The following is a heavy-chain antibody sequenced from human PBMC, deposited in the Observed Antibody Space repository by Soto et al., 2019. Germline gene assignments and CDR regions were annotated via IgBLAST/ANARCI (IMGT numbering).Heavy chain of an antibody. D-gene: IGHD3-10*01. V-gene: IGHV3-48*03. CDR2: ISSSGSTI. J-gene: IGHJ6*04. CDR1: GFTFSSYE. Sequence: PGGSLRLSCAASGFTFSSYEMNWVRQAPGKGLEWVSYISSSGSTIYYADSVKGRFTISRDNAKNSLYLQMNSLRAEDKAVYYCARGMRFGELFLQVRWGKGTTVTVSS. CDR3: ARGMRFGELFLQVR.